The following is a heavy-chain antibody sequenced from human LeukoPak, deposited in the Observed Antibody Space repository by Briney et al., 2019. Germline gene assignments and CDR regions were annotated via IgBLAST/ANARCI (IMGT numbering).Heavy chain of an antibody. J-gene: IGHJ1*01. D-gene: IGHD3-9*01. CDR3: ARDGHYDILTGYFQD. Sequence: PGGSLRLSCTASGFTFSSYGMHWVRQAPGKGLEWVSYISSSSGTIYYADSVKGRFTISRDNAKNSLYLQMNSLRAEDTAVYYCARDGHYDILTGYFQDWGQGTLVTVSS. CDR1: GFTFSSYG. CDR2: ISSSSGTI. V-gene: IGHV3-48*04.